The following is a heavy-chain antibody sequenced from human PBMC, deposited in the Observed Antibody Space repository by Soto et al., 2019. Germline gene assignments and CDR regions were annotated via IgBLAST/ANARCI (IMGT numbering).Heavy chain of an antibody. J-gene: IGHJ4*02. V-gene: IGHV4-39*01. Sequence: SETLSLTCTVSGSSINSSGYYWGWIRQPPGKGLEWIGSMFYGVSTYYNPSLKSRVTVSGDTSKNQFSLNLRSVTAADTAVYYCARLPSRHLVDYWGQGTLVTVSS. D-gene: IGHD3-3*02. CDR3: ARLPSRHLVDY. CDR1: GSSINSSGYY. CDR2: MFYGVST.